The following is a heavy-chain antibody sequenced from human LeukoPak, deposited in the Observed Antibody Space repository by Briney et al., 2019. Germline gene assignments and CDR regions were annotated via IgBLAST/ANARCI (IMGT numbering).Heavy chain of an antibody. J-gene: IGHJ4*02. D-gene: IGHD5-12*01. CDR3: ARGGSVLTYFDY. Sequence: SKTLSLTCSVSNGSIISGPDYWSWIRQPAGKGLEWSGHISGTANYNPSLESRLTISADTSKNQFSLKLTSVTAADTAVYYCARGGSVLTYFDYWGQGILVTVSA. V-gene: IGHV4-61*09. CDR1: NGSIISGPDY. CDR2: ISGTA.